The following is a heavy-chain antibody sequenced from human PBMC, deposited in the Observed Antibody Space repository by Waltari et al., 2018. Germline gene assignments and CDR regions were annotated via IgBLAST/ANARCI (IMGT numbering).Heavy chain of an antibody. D-gene: IGHD6-13*01. V-gene: IGHV3-33*08. CDR3: ARDPYSSSWYSAFDI. CDR1: GFTVSSHY. Sequence: VQLVESGGGLIQPGGSLRLSCAASGFTVSSHYMSWVRQAPGKGLEWVAVIWYDGSNKYYADSVKGRFTISRDNSKNTLYLQMNSLRAEDTAVYYCARDPYSSSWYSAFDIWGQGTMVTVSS. CDR2: IWYDGSNK. J-gene: IGHJ3*02.